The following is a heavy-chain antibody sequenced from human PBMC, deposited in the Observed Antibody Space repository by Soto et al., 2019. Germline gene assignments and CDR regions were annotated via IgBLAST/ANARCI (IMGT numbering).Heavy chain of an antibody. Sequence: QVHLVESGGDVVQPGRSLRLSCAASGFTFSSYAMHWVRQAPGKGLEWVALISHDGNNKYYVDSVKGRFTIYRDNSKNTLDLQLNSLRAEATALYYCAKDHRTTVTSRGVRYFDYWGQGTLVIVSS. V-gene: IGHV3-30*18. J-gene: IGHJ4*02. CDR2: ISHDGNNK. CDR1: GFTFSSYA. CDR3: AKDHRTTVTSRGVRYFDY. D-gene: IGHD4-17*01.